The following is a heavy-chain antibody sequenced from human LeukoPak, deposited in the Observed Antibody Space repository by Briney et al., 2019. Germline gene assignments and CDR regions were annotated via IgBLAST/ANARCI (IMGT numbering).Heavy chain of an antibody. CDR3: ASEAYSSGWCYLDY. D-gene: IGHD6-19*01. Sequence: GGSLRLSCAASGFTFSSYAMSWVRQAPGRGLEWVSIIFPAGNTFYADSVKGRFTISRDNSKNTLSLEMNSLRAEDTAVYYCASEAYSSGWCYLDYWGRGTLVTVSS. CDR2: IFPAGNT. V-gene: IGHV3-66*01. J-gene: IGHJ4*02. CDR1: GFTFSSYA.